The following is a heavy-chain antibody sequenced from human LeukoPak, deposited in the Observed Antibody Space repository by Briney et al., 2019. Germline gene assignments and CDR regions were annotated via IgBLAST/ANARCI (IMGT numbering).Heavy chain of an antibody. CDR1: GFTFSDYY. Sequence: PGGSLRLSCAASGFTFSDYYMSWIRQAPGKGLEWVSYISGSSSYTIYADSVKGRFTISRDNAKNSLYLQMNSLRAEDTAVYYCASHYGDYSFFDYWGQGTLVTVSS. D-gene: IGHD4-17*01. V-gene: IGHV3-11*06. J-gene: IGHJ4*02. CDR3: ASHYGDYSFFDY. CDR2: ISGSSSYT.